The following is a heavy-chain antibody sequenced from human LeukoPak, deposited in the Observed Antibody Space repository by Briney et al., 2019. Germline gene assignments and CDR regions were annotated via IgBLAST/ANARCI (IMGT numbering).Heavy chain of an antibody. CDR1: GFTFSSYS. CDR3: ARDRGPDFGVVMRYYYGMDV. V-gene: IGHV3-21*01. Sequence: GGSLRLSCAASGFTFSSYSMNWVRQAPGKGLEWVSSISSSSSYIYYADSVKGRFTISRDNAKNSLYLQMNSLRAEDTAVYYCARDRGPDFGVVMRYYYGMDVWGQGTTVTVSS. CDR2: ISSSSSYI. J-gene: IGHJ6*02. D-gene: IGHD3-3*01.